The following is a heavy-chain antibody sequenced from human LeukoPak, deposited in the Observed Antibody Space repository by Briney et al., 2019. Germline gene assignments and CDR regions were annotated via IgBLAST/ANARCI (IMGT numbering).Heavy chain of an antibody. CDR1: GFTFSSYG. D-gene: IGHD6-19*01. J-gene: IGHJ5*02. CDR3: ARDAISSGWYRWFDP. V-gene: IGHV3-33*01. Sequence: GGSLRLSCAASGFTFSSYGMHWVRQAPGKGLEWVAVIWYDGSNKYYADSVKGRFTISRDNSKNTLYLQMNSLRAEDTAVYYCARDAISSGWYRWFDPWGQGTLVTVSS. CDR2: IWYDGSNK.